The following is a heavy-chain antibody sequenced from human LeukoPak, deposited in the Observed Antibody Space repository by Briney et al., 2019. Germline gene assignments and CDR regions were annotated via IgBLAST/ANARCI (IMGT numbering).Heavy chain of an antibody. CDR2: IIPIFGTA. V-gene: IGHV1-69*05. CDR1: GGTFSSYA. J-gene: IGHJ5*02. CDR3: ARGEVDTATVMMATGWFDP. Sequence: RASVKVSCKASGGTFSSYAISWVRQAPGQGLEWMGGIIPIFGTANYAQKFQGRVTISTDESTSTAYMELSSLRSEDTAVYYCARGEVDTATVMMATGWFDPWGQGTLVTVSS. D-gene: IGHD5-18*01.